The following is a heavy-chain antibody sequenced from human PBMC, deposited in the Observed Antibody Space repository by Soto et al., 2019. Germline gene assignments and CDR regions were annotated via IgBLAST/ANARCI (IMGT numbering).Heavy chain of an antibody. D-gene: IGHD2-2*01. Sequence: QVQLVESGGGVVQPGRSLRLSCAASGFTFSSYAMHWVRQAPGKGLEWVAVISYDGSNKYYADSVKGRFTISRDNSKNTLYLQMNSLRAEDTAVYYCAREGCISTSCYDGWYFDLWGRGSLVTVSS. V-gene: IGHV3-30-3*01. CDR2: ISYDGSNK. CDR1: GFTFSSYA. CDR3: AREGCISTSCYDGWYFDL. J-gene: IGHJ2*01.